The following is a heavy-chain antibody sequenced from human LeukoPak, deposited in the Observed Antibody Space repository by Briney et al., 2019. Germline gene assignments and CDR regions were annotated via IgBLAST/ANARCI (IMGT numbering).Heavy chain of an antibody. Sequence: GGSLRLSCAASGFTFSSYAMSWVRQAPGKGLEWVSAISGSGGSTYYADSVKGRFTISRDNSKNTLYLQMNSLRAQDTAVYYCAKAANYYGSGSYSGYWGQGTLVTVSS. CDR2: ISGSGGST. CDR3: AKAANYYGSGSYSGY. J-gene: IGHJ4*02. CDR1: GFTFSSYA. D-gene: IGHD3-10*01. V-gene: IGHV3-23*01.